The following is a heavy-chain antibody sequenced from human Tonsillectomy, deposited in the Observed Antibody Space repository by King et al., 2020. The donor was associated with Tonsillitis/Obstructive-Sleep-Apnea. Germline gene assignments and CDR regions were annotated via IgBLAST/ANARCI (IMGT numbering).Heavy chain of an antibody. CDR2: IYYSGST. CDR3: ARHWVGVSGSYYRSPFDY. Sequence: QLQESGTGLVKPSETLSLTCTVSGGSISSSSYYWGWIRQPPGKGLEGIGSIYYSGSTYYNPSLKSRVTISVDTSKNQFSLKLSSVTAADTAVYYCARHWVGVSGSYYRSPFDYWGQGTLVTVSS. J-gene: IGHJ4*02. V-gene: IGHV4-39*01. CDR1: GGSISSSSYY. D-gene: IGHD3-10*01.